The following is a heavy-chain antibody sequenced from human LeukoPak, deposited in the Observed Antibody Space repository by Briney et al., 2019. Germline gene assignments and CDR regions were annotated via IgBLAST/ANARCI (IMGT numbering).Heavy chain of an antibody. J-gene: IGHJ4*02. CDR2: ISSRGSTI. Sequence: AGGSLRLSCAASGFTFSNYEMNWVRQAPGKGLEWVSYISSRGSTIYYADSVKGRFTMSRDNAKNSLYLQMNSLRAEDTAVYYCARETDSPLFDYWGQGSLVTVSS. CDR1: GFTFSNYE. D-gene: IGHD3-22*01. CDR3: ARETDSPLFDY. V-gene: IGHV3-48*03.